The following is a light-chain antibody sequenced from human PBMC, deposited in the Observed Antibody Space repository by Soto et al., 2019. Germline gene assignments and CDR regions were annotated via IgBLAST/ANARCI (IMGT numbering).Light chain of an antibody. V-gene: IGKV1-27*01. CDR3: QKYRSVPV. J-gene: IGKJ3*01. CDR2: AAS. Sequence: DIQMTQSPTSLSASVGDRVTITCRASQGIRNFVAWYQQKPGKAPKLLIYAASTLQSGVPSRFSGSGSGTDVALTINSLQPEDVATYSCQKYRSVPVFGPVTKVEIK. CDR1: QGIRNF.